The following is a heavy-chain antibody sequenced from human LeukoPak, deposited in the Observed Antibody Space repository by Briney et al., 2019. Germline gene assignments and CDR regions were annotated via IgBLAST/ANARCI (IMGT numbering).Heavy chain of an antibody. CDR1: GFTFSNYW. CDR2: INSDGSST. Sequence: PGGSLRLSCAASGFTFSNYWMNWVRQAPGKGLVWVSHINSDGSSTTYADSVKGRFTISRDNARNTLYLQMDSLRAEDTAVYYRARDRMVGYYHYGMDVWGQGTTVSVSS. CDR3: ARDRMVGYYHYGMDV. V-gene: IGHV3-74*01. D-gene: IGHD2-8*01. J-gene: IGHJ6*02.